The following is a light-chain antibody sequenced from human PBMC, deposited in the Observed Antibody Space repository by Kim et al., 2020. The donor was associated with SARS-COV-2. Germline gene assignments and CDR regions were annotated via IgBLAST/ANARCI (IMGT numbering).Light chain of an antibody. CDR2: DAS. V-gene: IGKV1-33*01. CDR3: QQYDNLPRFT. J-gene: IGKJ3*01. Sequence: SVGDRVTITCQASQDISNYLNWYQQKPGKAPKLLIYDASNLETGVPSRFSGSGAGTDFTFTISSLQPEDIATYYCQQYDNLPRFTFGPGTKVDIK. CDR1: QDISNY.